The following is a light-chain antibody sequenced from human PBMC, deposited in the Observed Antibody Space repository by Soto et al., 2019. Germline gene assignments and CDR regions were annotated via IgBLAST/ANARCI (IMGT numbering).Light chain of an antibody. CDR1: QDIDNS. J-gene: IGKJ4*01. CDR2: RAS. Sequence: DIQMTQSPSAMSASLGDRVTITCRASQDIDNSLAWFQQKPGKVPKRLIYRASTLHTGVPSRFSGSGSGTAFTLTISSLQPEDFAPYYCLQYNGYPLTLGGGTKVDIK. CDR3: LQYNGYPLT. V-gene: IGKV1-17*03.